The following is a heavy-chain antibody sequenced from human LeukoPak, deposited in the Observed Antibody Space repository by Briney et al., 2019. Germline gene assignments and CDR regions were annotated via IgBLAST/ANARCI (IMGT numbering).Heavy chain of an antibody. CDR1: GYTFTGYY. Sequence: GASVKVSCKASGYTFTGYYMHWVRRAPGQGLEWMGWINPNSGGTNYAQKFQGRVTMTRDTSITTVYMELSRLESDDTALYYCAREDESGWRRFDYWGQGTLVTVSS. CDR2: INPNSGGT. CDR3: AREDESGWRRFDY. V-gene: IGHV1-2*02. D-gene: IGHD6-19*01. J-gene: IGHJ4*02.